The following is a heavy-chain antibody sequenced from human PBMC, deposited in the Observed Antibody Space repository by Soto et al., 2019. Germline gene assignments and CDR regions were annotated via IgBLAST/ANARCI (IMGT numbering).Heavy chain of an antibody. CDR1: GGSISSYY. Sequence: PSETLSLTCTVSGGSISSYYWSWIRQPPGKGLEWIGYIYYSGSTNYNPSLKSRVTISVDTSKNQFSLKLSSVTAADTAVYYCAGGGYAKLLYYPSSYYYGMDVWGQGTTVTVSS. J-gene: IGHJ6*02. V-gene: IGHV4-59*08. CDR3: AGGGYAKLLYYPSSYYYGMDV. D-gene: IGHD3-22*01. CDR2: IYYSGST.